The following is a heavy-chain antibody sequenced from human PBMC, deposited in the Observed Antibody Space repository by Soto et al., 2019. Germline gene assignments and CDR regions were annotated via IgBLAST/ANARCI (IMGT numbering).Heavy chain of an antibody. Sequence: QVQLQESGPGLVKPSQTLSLTCTVSGGSISSGGYYWYWIRQHPGKGLEWIGYIYYSGTTYYNPSLISRVTTSVGACKDEFSPELGAVAAADQAVHYCAASGVECGGFNYYGMDVRGQGTTVTVSS. CDR2: IYYSGTT. CDR1: GGSISSGGYY. CDR3: AASGVECGGFNYYGMDV. V-gene: IGHV4-31*03. D-gene: IGHD3-3*01. J-gene: IGHJ6*02.